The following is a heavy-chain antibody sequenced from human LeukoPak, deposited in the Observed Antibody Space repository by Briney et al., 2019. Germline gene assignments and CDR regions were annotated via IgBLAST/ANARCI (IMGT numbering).Heavy chain of an antibody. CDR2: IWYDGSNK. V-gene: IGHV3-33*01. Sequence: PGGSLRLSCAASGFTFSSYGMHWVRQAPGKGLEWVAVIWYDGSNKYYADSVKGRFTISRDNSKNTLYLQMNSLRAEDTAVYYCARDRGGSSGWYWFDPWGQGTLVTVSS. CDR3: ARDRGGSSGWYWFDP. J-gene: IGHJ5*02. CDR1: GFTFSSYG. D-gene: IGHD6-19*01.